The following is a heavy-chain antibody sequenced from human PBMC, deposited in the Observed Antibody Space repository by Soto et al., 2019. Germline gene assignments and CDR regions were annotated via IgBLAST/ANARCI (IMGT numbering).Heavy chain of an antibody. D-gene: IGHD2-21*02. CDR1: AFSLSTGGVG. J-gene: IGHJ6*04. Sequence: QITLKESGPTLVKPTQTLTLTCTFSAFSLSTGGVGVGWIRQPPGKALDLLALIYWDDDKRYSPTLRSRLTITKDPSKNQVVLAMTNMDPVDTATYYCIQSRCGGDCLQSYASYYYYGMDVWGKGTTVTVSS. CDR2: IYWDDDK. V-gene: IGHV2-5*02. CDR3: IQSRCGGDCLQSYASYYYYGMDV.